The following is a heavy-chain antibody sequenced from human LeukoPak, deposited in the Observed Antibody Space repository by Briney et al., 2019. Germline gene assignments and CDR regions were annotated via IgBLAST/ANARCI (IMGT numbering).Heavy chain of an antibody. CDR1: GDSISRTRYF. D-gene: IGHD1-1*01. CDR3: ARARYNWNDEVYYYYMDV. V-gene: IGHV4-39*07. CDR2: IYYSGAT. Sequence: PSETLSLTCTVSGDSISRTRYFWAWIRQPPGKGLEWIGSIYYSGATYYTPSLKSRVTISVDTSKNQFSLKLSSVTAADTAVYYCARARYNWNDEVYYYYMDVWGKGTTVTISS. J-gene: IGHJ6*03.